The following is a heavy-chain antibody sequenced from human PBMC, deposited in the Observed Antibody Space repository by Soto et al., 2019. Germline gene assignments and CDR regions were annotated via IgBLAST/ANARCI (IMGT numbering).Heavy chain of an antibody. Sequence: PGGSLRLSCAASGFTFSSYAMSWVRQAPGKGLEWVSAISGSGDSTYYADSVKGRFTISRDTSKNTLYLQMVSLRAEDTALYYCAKSYSSNWYDYFDYWGQGTLVTVSS. V-gene: IGHV3-23*01. CDR1: GFTFSSYA. D-gene: IGHD6-13*01. J-gene: IGHJ4*02. CDR3: AKSYSSNWYDYFDY. CDR2: ISGSGDST.